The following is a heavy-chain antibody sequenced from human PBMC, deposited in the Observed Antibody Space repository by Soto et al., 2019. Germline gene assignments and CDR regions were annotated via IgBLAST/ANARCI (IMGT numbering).Heavy chain of an antibody. CDR2: ISGSGGST. J-gene: IGHJ6*02. CDR3: AKDLKPRPYYGMDV. Sequence: PGGSLRLSCAASGFTFRSYAMSWVRQAPGKGLEWVSAISGSGGSTYYADSVKGRFTISRDNSKNTLYLQMNSLRAKDTAVYYCAKDLKPRPYYGMDVWGQGTTVTVSS. CDR1: GFTFRSYA. D-gene: IGHD3-9*01. V-gene: IGHV3-23*01.